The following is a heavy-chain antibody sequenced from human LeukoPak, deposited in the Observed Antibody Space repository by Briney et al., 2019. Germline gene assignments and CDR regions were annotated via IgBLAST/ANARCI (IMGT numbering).Heavy chain of an antibody. CDR3: ARRLGRSFDY. J-gene: IGHJ4*02. Sequence: GASVKVSCKASGYTFTSYAMHWVRQAPGQRLEWMGWINAGNGNTKYSQNFQGRITITRDTSATTVYMDLSSLRSEDTAVYYCARRLGRSFDYWGQGTLVTVSS. V-gene: IGHV1-3*01. CDR1: GYTFTSYA. D-gene: IGHD2-21*01. CDR2: INAGNGNT.